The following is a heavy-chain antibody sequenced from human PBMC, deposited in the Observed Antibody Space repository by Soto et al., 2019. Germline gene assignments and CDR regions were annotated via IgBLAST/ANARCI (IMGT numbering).Heavy chain of an antibody. V-gene: IGHV4-39*01. CDR3: ARHARYSSPGLGWYFDL. CDR2: IYYSGST. Sequence: QLQLQESGPGLVKPSETLSLTCTVSGGSISSSSYYWGWIRQPPGKGLEWIGSIYYSGSTYYNPSLKSRVTISVDTSKNQFSLKLSSVTAADTAVYYCARHARYSSPGLGWYFDLWGRGTLVTVSS. CDR1: GGSISSSSYY. J-gene: IGHJ2*01. D-gene: IGHD6-13*01.